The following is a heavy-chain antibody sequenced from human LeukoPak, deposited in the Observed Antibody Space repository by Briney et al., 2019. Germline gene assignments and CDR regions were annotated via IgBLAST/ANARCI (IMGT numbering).Heavy chain of an antibody. CDR3: ARVVVVAAPPYYYYYYMDV. D-gene: IGHD2-15*01. J-gene: IGHJ6*03. CDR2: IIPIFGTA. V-gene: IGHV1-69*13. Sequence: SVKVSCKASGGTFSSYAISWVRQAPGQGLEWMGGIIPIFGTANYAQKFQGRVTITADESTSTAYMELSSLRSEGTAVYYCARVVVVAAPPYYYYYYMDVWGKGTTVTVSS. CDR1: GGTFSSYA.